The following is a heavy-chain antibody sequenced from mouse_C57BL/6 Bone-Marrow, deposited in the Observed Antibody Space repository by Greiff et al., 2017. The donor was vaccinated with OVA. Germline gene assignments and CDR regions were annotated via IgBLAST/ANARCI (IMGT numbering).Heavy chain of an antibody. Sequence: QVQLQQSGPELVKPGASVKLSCKASGYTFTSYDIHWVKQRPGQGLEWIGWIYPRDGSTKYNEKFKGKATLTVNTSSSTAYMELHSLTSEDSAVYVCASYGNPYYYAMDYWGQGTSVTVSS. D-gene: IGHD2-1*01. V-gene: IGHV1-85*01. CDR3: ASYGNPYYYAMDY. CDR1: GYTFTSYD. CDR2: IYPRDGST. J-gene: IGHJ4*01.